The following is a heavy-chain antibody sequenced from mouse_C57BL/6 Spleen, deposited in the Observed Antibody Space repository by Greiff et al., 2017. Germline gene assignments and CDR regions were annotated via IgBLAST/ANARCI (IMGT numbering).Heavy chain of an antibody. CDR1: GYTFTDYY. Sequence: QVQLQQSGAELVRPGASVKLSCKASGYTFTDYYINWVKQRPGQGLEWIARIYPGSGNTYYNEKFKGKATLTAEKSSSTAYMQLSSLTAEDSAVYFCARSYYDYPFYAMDYWGQGTSVTVSS. V-gene: IGHV1-76*01. D-gene: IGHD2-4*01. J-gene: IGHJ4*01. CDR3: ARSYYDYPFYAMDY. CDR2: IYPGSGNT.